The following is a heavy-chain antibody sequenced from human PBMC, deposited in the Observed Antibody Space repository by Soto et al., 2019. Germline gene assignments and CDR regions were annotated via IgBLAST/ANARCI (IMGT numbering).Heavy chain of an antibody. CDR3: ARDLCSSTSCYTY. CDR2: IYSGGST. D-gene: IGHD2-2*02. V-gene: IGHV3-53*01. CDR1: GFTVSSNY. Sequence: GGSLRLSCEASGFTVSSNYMSWVRQAPGKGLEWVSVIYSGGSTYYADSVKGRFTISRDNSKNTLYLQMNSLRAEDTAVYYCARDLCSSTSCYTYWGQGTLVTVSS. J-gene: IGHJ4*02.